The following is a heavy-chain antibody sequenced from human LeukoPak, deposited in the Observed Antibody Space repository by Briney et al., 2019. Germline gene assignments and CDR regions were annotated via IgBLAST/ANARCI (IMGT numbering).Heavy chain of an antibody. Sequence: PGGSLRLSCAASGFTFSSYAMSWVRQAPGKGPEWVSAISGSGGSTYYADSVKGRFTISRDNSKNTLYLQMTSLRAEDTAVYYCANSIDYYDSSGYYYVDYWGQGTLVTVSS. CDR1: GFTFSSYA. CDR3: ANSIDYYDSSGYYYVDY. CDR2: ISGSGGST. D-gene: IGHD3-22*01. V-gene: IGHV3-23*01. J-gene: IGHJ4*02.